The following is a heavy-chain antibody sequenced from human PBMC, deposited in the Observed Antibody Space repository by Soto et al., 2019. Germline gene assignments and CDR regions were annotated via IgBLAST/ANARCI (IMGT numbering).Heavy chain of an antibody. CDR3: ARLELQYFDWLLGHFDY. CDR1: GYSFTSYW. J-gene: IGHJ4*02. V-gene: IGHV5-51*01. D-gene: IGHD3-9*01. Sequence: GESLKISCKGSGYSFTSYWIGWVRQMPGKGLEWMGIIYPGDSDTRYSPSFQGQVTISADKSISTAYLQWSSLKASDTAMYYCARLELQYFDWLLGHFDYWSQGTLVTVSS. CDR2: IYPGDSDT.